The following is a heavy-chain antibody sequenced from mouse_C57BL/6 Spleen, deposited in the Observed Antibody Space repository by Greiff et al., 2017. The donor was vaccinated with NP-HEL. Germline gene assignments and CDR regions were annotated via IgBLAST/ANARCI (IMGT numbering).Heavy chain of an antibody. V-gene: IGHV1-15*01. CDR3: TRGVIYYVNYRYFDV. Sequence: QVQLKQSGAELVRPGASVTLSCQASGYTFTDYEMHWVKQTPVHGLEWIGAIDPETGGTASNPTFQGKAILTAAKSSSTAYLELRSLTSDDSAVYYCTRGVIYYVNYRYFDVWGTGTTVTVSS. CDR1: GYTFTDYE. J-gene: IGHJ1*03. D-gene: IGHD2-1*01. CDR2: IDPETGGT.